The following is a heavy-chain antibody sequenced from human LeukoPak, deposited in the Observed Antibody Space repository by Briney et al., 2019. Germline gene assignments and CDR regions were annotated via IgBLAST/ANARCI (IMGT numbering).Heavy chain of an antibody. Sequence: SETLSLTCTVSGASISSYYWSWIRQPPGKGLECIGYIYYSGSTNYNPSLKSRVTISVDTSKNQFSLKLSSVTAADTAVYYCAREVTNYYYYMDVWGKGTTVTVSS. J-gene: IGHJ6*03. D-gene: IGHD4-23*01. V-gene: IGHV4-59*01. CDR1: GASISSYY. CDR3: AREVTNYYYYMDV. CDR2: IYYSGST.